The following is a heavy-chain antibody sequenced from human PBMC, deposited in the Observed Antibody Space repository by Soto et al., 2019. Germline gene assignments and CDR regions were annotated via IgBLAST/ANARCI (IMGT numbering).Heavy chain of an antibody. D-gene: IGHD3-10*01. CDR2: VSANNGHT. CDR1: GLTFSNYG. CDR3: TRAGSDPGNFYISNYYAMDV. Sequence: ASVKVSCKASGLTFSNYGLNWVRQAPGQGLEWMGWVSANNGHTNYAQNLQGRVSMTTDTSTSTAYMELRGLTFDDTAIYYCTRAGSDPGNFYISNYYAMDVWGRGTTVTVSS. J-gene: IGHJ6*02. V-gene: IGHV1-18*01.